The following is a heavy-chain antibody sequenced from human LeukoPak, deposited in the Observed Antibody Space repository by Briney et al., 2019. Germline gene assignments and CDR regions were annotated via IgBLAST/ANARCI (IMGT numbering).Heavy chain of an antibody. CDR2: INHSGST. J-gene: IGHJ3*02. V-gene: IGHV4-34*01. D-gene: IGHD3-10*01. Sequence: ASETLSLTCAVYGGSFRGYYWSWLRQPPGKGGEWLGEINHSGSTNYNPSLKSRVTISVDTSKNQFSLKLSSVTAADTAVYYCARRTIWFGELWLATDAFDIWGQGTMVTVSS. CDR1: GGSFRGYY. CDR3: ARRTIWFGELWLATDAFDI.